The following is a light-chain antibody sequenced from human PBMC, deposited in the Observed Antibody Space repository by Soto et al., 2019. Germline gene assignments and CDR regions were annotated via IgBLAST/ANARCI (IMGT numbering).Light chain of an antibody. V-gene: IGKV3-11*01. CDR2: DAS. Sequence: LTQSPATLSLSPGERATLSCRASQSVSSYLAWYQQKPGQAPRLLIYDASNRATGIPARFSGSGSGTDFTLTISSLEPEDFAVYYCQQRSNWPPTFGQGTKLEIK. CDR1: QSVSSY. J-gene: IGKJ2*01. CDR3: QQRSNWPPT.